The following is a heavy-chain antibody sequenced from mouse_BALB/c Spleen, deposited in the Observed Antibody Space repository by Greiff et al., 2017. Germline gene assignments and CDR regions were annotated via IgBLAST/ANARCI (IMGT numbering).Heavy chain of an antibody. J-gene: IGHJ3*01. V-gene: IGHV2-9*02. CDR1: GFSLTSYG. Sequence: QVQLKESGPGLVAPSQSLSITCTVSGFSLTSYGVHWVRQPPGKGLEWLGVIWAGGSTNYNSALMSRLSISKDNSKSQVFLKMNSLQTDDTAMYYCAREGDGYYKRGFAYWGQGTLVTVSA. CDR3: AREGDGYYKRGFAY. D-gene: IGHD2-3*01. CDR2: IWAGGST.